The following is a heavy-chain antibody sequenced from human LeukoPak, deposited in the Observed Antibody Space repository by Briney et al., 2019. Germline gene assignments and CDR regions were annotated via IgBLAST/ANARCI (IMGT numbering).Heavy chain of an antibody. Sequence: GGSLRLSCAASGFTFSSYGMHWVRQAPGKGLEWVAFIRYDGSNKYYADSVKGRFTISRDNSENTLYLQMNSLRAEDTAVYYCAKDRWYYYDSSDYYHDAFDIWGQGTMVTVSS. V-gene: IGHV3-30*02. D-gene: IGHD3-22*01. J-gene: IGHJ3*02. CDR3: AKDRWYYYDSSDYYHDAFDI. CDR2: IRYDGSNK. CDR1: GFTFSSYG.